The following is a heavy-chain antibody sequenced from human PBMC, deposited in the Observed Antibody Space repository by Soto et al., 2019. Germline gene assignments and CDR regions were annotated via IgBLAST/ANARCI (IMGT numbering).Heavy chain of an antibody. D-gene: IGHD6-13*01. CDR2: INPASGST. J-gene: IGHJ4*02. Sequence: QVQLVQSGAEVKKPGASVKLSCRTSGYTFTHYYIHWVRQAPGQGLEWLAIINPASGSTNYAQDFQGRVTLTMGTSTTTVYMELSGLRAEDTAIFYCARDLAAGDYWGQGTLVTVSS. CDR1: GYTFTHYY. CDR3: ARDLAAGDY. V-gene: IGHV1-46*01.